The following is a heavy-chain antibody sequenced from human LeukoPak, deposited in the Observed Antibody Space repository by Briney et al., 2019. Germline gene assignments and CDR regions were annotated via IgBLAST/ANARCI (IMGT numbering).Heavy chain of an antibody. V-gene: IGHV3-21*01. CDR1: GFTFSSYS. CDR3: ARSRDGYNSYFDY. Sequence: GGSLRLSCAASGFTFSSYSMSWVRQAPGKGLEWVSSISSSSSYIYYADSVKGRFTISRDNAKNSLYLQMNSLRAEDTAVYYCARSRDGYNSYFDYWGQGTLVTVSS. D-gene: IGHD5-24*01. CDR2: ISSSSSYI. J-gene: IGHJ4*02.